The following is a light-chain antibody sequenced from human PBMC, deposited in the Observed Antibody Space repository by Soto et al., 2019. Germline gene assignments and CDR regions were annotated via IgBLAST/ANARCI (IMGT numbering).Light chain of an antibody. Sequence: DIQMTQSPSTLSASVGDRVTITCRASQSISSWLAWYQQKLGRAPRLLIYDASSLESGVPSRFSGSGYGTEFTLTIRSLQPDDFATYYCKHYNSYSEAFSQGTKVDIK. J-gene: IGKJ1*01. CDR2: DAS. CDR1: QSISSW. V-gene: IGKV1-5*01. CDR3: KHYNSYSEA.